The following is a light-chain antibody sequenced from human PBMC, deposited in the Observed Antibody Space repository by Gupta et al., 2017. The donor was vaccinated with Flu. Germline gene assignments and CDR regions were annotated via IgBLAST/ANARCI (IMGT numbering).Light chain of an antibody. CDR2: YND. J-gene: IGLJ2*01. V-gene: IGLV1-44*01. CDR3: SSWDGSLNGPV. Sequence: QAVLTQPPSVSGTPGQRVTLSCSGDHANVEREFVNWYQQRPGTAPKLLIYYNDRRPSGVPDRFSGSKSGTSASLAISGLQSEDEADYYCSSWDGSLNGPVFGGGTKLTVL. CDR1: HANVEREF.